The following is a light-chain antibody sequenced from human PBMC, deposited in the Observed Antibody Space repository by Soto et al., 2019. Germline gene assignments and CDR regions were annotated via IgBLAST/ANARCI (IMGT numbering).Light chain of an antibody. CDR2: GAS. Sequence: EIVMTQSPATLSVSPWERSTLSCMASQSVSSNLAWYQQKPGQAPRLLFYGASTRATGIPARFSGSGSGTEFTLTISSLQSEDFAVYYCQQYNNWPRTFGQGTKVDIK. J-gene: IGKJ1*01. V-gene: IGKV3-15*01. CDR3: QQYNNWPRT. CDR1: QSVSSN.